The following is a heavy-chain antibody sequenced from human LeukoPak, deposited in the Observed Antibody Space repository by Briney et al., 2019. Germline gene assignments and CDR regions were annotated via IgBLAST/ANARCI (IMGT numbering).Heavy chain of an antibody. V-gene: IGHV3-66*02. Sequence: PGGSLRLSCAASGFTVSSNYMSWVRQAPGKGLEWVSVIYSGGSTYYADSVKGRFTISRDNSKNTLYLQMNSLRAEDTAVYYCARLMKTYSSGWYEYFQHWGQGTLVTVFS. J-gene: IGHJ1*01. CDR3: ARLMKTYSSGWYEYFQH. D-gene: IGHD6-19*01. CDR1: GFTVSSNY. CDR2: IYSGGST.